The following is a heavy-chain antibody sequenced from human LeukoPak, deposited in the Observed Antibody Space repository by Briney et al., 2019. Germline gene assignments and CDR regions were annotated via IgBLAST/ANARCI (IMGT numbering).Heavy chain of an antibody. Sequence: GGSLRLSCAASGFTFNTYTLSWVRQAPGKRLEWVSGVIGSGKSTFYTDAVKSRFTISRDNSRNTLYLQMNSLRVEDTAVYYCTPPHIDVPYSYHQYWGQGTLVTVSS. CDR1: GFTFNTYT. V-gene: IGHV3-23*01. J-gene: IGHJ4*02. CDR3: TPPHIDVPYSYHQY. D-gene: IGHD3-22*01. CDR2: VIGSGKST.